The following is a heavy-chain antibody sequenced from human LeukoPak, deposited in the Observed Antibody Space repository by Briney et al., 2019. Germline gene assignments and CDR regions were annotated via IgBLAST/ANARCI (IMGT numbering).Heavy chain of an antibody. CDR2: INHSGST. CDR3: AREYSSWHLNWFDP. Sequence: SETLSLTCAVYGGSFSGYYWSWIRQPPGKGLEWIGEINHSGSTYYNPSLKSRVTISVDTSKNQFSLKLSSVTAADTAVYYCAREYSSWHLNWFDPWGQGTLVTVSS. V-gene: IGHV4-34*01. CDR1: GGSFSGYY. J-gene: IGHJ5*02. D-gene: IGHD5-18*01.